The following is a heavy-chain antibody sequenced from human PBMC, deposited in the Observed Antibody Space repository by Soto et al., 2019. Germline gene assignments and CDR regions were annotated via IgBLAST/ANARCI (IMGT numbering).Heavy chain of an antibody. CDR3: ATATISPVSATLYHYGMDV. Sequence: QVQLVQSGAEVKKPGSSVKVSCQASGGTFNNFAFTWVRQAPGQGLEWLGGIMPVFHTTNIAQTFQDRITDTADDFTATVYMEMTSLRYDDTAVYYCATATISPVSATLYHYGMDVWGPGTTVTVSS. CDR2: IMPVFHTT. CDR1: GGTFNNFA. V-gene: IGHV1-69*01. J-gene: IGHJ6*02. D-gene: IGHD6-25*01.